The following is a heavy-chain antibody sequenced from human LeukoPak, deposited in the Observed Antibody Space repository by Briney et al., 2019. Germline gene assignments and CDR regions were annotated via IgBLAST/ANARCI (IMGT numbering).Heavy chain of an antibody. CDR3: ARGERKTAIAVAGKIGY. Sequence: KPSETLSLTCTVSGGSISTYYWNWVRQAPGKGLEWVSSISSSSSYIYYADSVKGRFTISRDNAKNSLYLQMNSLRAEDTAVYYCARGERKTAIAVAGKIGYWGQGTLVTVSS. D-gene: IGHD6-19*01. V-gene: IGHV3-21*01. CDR2: ISSSSSYI. CDR1: GGSISTYY. J-gene: IGHJ4*02.